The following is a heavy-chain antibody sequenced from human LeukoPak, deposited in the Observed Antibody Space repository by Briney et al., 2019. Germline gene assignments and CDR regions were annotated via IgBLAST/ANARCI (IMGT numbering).Heavy chain of an antibody. V-gene: IGHV3-48*02. J-gene: IGHJ4*02. CDR1: GFTVSSNY. CDR2: ISSRSSTI. Sequence: GGSLRLSCAASGFTVSSNYMSWVRQAPGKGLEWVSYISSRSSTIYYTDSVKGRFTVSRDNAKNSLNLQMNSLRDEDTAVYYCARGEDYWGQGTLVTVSS. CDR3: ARGEDY.